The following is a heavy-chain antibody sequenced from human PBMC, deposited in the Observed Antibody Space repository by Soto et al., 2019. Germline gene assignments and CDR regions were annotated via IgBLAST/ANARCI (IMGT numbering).Heavy chain of an antibody. Sequence: ASVKVSCKASGYTFTGYYIHWVRQAPGQGLEWMGWINPNSGGTNFAQKLQGRVTMTTVTSISTAYMELSRLRSDDTAVYYCARERVGGNDAFDIWGQGTMVTVSS. CDR3: ARERVGGNDAFDI. J-gene: IGHJ3*02. CDR1: GYTFTGYY. D-gene: IGHD1-26*01. CDR2: INPNSGGT. V-gene: IGHV1-2*02.